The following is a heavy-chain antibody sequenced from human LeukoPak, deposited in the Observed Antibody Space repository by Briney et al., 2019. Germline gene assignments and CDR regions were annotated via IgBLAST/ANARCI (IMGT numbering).Heavy chain of an antibody. CDR2: ISSNGGNT. CDR3: ARTEYGSGSLPLIDY. J-gene: IGHJ4*02. D-gene: IGHD3-10*01. CDR1: GFTFSSYA. Sequence: GGSLRLSCSASGFTFSSYAMYWVRQAPGKGLEYVSGISSNGGNTYNADSVKGRFTISRDNSKNTLYLQMNSLRAEDTAVYYCARTEYGSGSLPLIDYLGQGTLVTVSS. V-gene: IGHV3-64*04.